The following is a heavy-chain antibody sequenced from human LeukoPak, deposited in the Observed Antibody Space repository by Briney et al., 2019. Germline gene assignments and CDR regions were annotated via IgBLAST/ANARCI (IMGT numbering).Heavy chain of an antibody. Sequence: GRSLRLSCAASGFTFISYSMDGAARAQGKGLDWVSSFSSGSSYISYGHSVQGRCTISRDNAKNSLYLQMNSLRAEDTTVYYCARDPQLPHHDAFDICGQATMVTASS. CDR3: ARDPQLPHHDAFDI. CDR2: FSSGSSYI. J-gene: IGHJ3*02. D-gene: IGHD2-2*01. V-gene: IGHV3-21*01. CDR1: GFTFISYS.